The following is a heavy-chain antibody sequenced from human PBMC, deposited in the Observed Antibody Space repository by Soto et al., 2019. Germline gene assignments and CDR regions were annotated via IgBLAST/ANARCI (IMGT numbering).Heavy chain of an antibody. CDR3: ARDRTAAGPSNWFDP. CDR1: GGSISYYY. D-gene: IGHD6-13*01. Sequence: PSETLSLTCTVSGGSISYYYWSWIRQSAGKGLEWIGRIYPSGGTNYNPSLKGRVTMSVDTSNNQFSLNLGSVTAADTAVYYCARDRTAAGPSNWFDPWGQGTLVTVSS. J-gene: IGHJ5*02. V-gene: IGHV4-4*07. CDR2: IYPSGGT.